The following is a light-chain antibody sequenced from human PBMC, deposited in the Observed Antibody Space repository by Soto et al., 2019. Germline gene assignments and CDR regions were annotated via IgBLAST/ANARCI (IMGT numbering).Light chain of an antibody. J-gene: IGKJ2*01. Sequence: DVVMTQSPLSLPVTLGQPASISWRSSQSLVYSDGNTYLTWFQQRPGQSPRRLIYKVSNRDSGVPDRFSGSGSGTDFTLRISRVEAEDVGVYYCMQGTHWPPYTFGQGTKLEIK. CDR1: QSLVYSDGNTY. CDR3: MQGTHWPPYT. V-gene: IGKV2-30*01. CDR2: KVS.